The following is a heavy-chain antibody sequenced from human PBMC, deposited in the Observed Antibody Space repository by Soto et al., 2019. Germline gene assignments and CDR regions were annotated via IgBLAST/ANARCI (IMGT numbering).Heavy chain of an antibody. Sequence: SETLSLTCTVSGGSISSYYWNWIRQPPGKGLEWIGYIYYSGSTNYNPSLKSRVTISVDTSKNQFSLKLSSVTAADTAVYYCARLPQLWLSGFDYWGQGTLVTVSS. D-gene: IGHD5-18*01. V-gene: IGHV4-59*01. CDR2: IYYSGST. CDR3: ARLPQLWLSGFDY. J-gene: IGHJ4*02. CDR1: GGSISSYY.